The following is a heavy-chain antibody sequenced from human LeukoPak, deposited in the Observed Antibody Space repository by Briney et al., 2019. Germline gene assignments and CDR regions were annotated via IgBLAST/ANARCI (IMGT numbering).Heavy chain of an antibody. V-gene: IGHV3-23*01. CDR1: GFTFSSYA. CDR2: ISGSGGST. Sequence: PGGSLRLSCAASGFTFSSYAMSWVRQAPGKGLEWVSAISGSGGSTYYADSVKGRFTISRDNSKNTLYLQMNSLRAEDTAIYSCARVPSPTYGSGSHDTDFWGQGTLVTVSS. CDR3: ARVPSPTYGSGSHDTDF. D-gene: IGHD3-10*01. J-gene: IGHJ4*02.